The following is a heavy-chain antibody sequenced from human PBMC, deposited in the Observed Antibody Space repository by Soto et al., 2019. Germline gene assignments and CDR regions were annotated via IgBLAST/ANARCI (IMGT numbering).Heavy chain of an antibody. CDR3: ARRPTPFKDCSGGSCYSRWFDP. CDR2: IIPIFGTA. D-gene: IGHD2-15*01. V-gene: IGHV1-69*01. CDR1: GGTFSSYA. Sequence: QVQLVQSGAEVKKPGSSVKVSCKASGGTFSSYAISWVRQAPGQGLEWMGGIIPIFGTANYAQKFQGRVTITADESTSTAYMELSSLRTEDTAVYYCARRPTPFKDCSGGSCYSRWFDPWGQGTLVTVSS. J-gene: IGHJ5*02.